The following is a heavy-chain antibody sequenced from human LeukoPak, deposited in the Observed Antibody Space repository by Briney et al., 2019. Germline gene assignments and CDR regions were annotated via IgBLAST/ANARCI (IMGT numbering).Heavy chain of an antibody. Sequence: ASVKVSCKASGGTFSSYAISWVRQAPGQGLEWMGGIIPIFGTANYAQKFQGRVTITADESTSTAYMELSSLRSEDTAVYYCASRLGGGRLNYYYYYYMDVWGKGTTVTVSS. CDR3: ASRLGGGRLNYYYYYYMDV. CDR1: GGTFSSYA. J-gene: IGHJ6*03. D-gene: IGHD4-23*01. V-gene: IGHV1-69*13. CDR2: IIPIFGTA.